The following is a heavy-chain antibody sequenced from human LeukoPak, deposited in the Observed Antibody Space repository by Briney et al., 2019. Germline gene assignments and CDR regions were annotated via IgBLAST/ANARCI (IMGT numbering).Heavy chain of an antibody. D-gene: IGHD3-22*01. CDR1: GFTFSSYS. V-gene: IGHV3-21*01. CDR3: ARGYYYDSSGYYYRFDY. CDR2: ISSSSSYI. J-gene: IGHJ4*02. Sequence: GGSLRLSCAASGFTFSSYSMNWVRQAPGKGLEWVSSISSSSSYIYYADSVKGRFTISRDNAKNSLYLQMNSLRAEDTAVYYCARGYYYDSSGYYYRFDYWGQGTLVTVSS.